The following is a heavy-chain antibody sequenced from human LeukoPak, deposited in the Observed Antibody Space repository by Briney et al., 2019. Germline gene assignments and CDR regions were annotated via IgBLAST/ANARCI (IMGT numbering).Heavy chain of an antibody. D-gene: IGHD6-19*01. Sequence: PGGSLRLSCAASVFPLCSYEMNWVRRARGRGLEWVSYISSNGSPIYYADSVRGRFTISRDNAKNSLYLQMNSLRAEDTAVYYCARGQYSSGWYEEDDYYYGMDVWGKGTTVTVSS. J-gene: IGHJ6*04. V-gene: IGHV3-48*03. CDR1: VFPLCSYE. CDR3: ARGQYSSGWYEEDDYYYGMDV. CDR2: ISSNGSPI.